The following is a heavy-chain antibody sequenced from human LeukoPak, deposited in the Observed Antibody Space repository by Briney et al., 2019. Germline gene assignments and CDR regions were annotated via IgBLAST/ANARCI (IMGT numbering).Heavy chain of an antibody. D-gene: IGHD2-2*01. CDR3: AKIRYCSSTSCYGPYYYYGMDV. Sequence: GRSLRLSCAASGFTFSSYGMHWVRQAPGKGLEWVAVISYDGSNKYYADSVKGRFTISRDNSKNTLYLQMNSLRAEDTAVYYCAKIRYCSSTSCYGPYYYYGMDVWGQGTTVTVSS. V-gene: IGHV3-30*18. CDR1: GFTFSSYG. CDR2: ISYDGSNK. J-gene: IGHJ6*02.